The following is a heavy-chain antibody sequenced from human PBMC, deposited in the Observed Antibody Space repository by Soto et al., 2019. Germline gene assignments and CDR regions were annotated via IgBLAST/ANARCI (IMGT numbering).Heavy chain of an antibody. J-gene: IGHJ4*02. V-gene: IGHV1-69*06. CDR1: GGTFSSYA. D-gene: IGHD1-26*01. Sequence: SVKFSRKASGGTFSSYAISWVRQAPGQGLEWMGGIIPIFVTANHAQKFQGRVTITADKSTSTAYMQLSSLRSEDTAVYYCARDSGMHYAPSDYWGQGTLVTVSS. CDR2: IIPIFVTA. CDR3: ARDSGMHYAPSDY.